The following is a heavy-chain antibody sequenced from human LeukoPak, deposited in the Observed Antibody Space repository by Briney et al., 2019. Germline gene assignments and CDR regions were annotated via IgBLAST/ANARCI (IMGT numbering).Heavy chain of an antibody. D-gene: IGHD5-24*01. J-gene: IGHJ4*02. CDR1: GYTFTSYS. CDR2: INPSGGTT. Sequence: ASVKVSCKAAGYTFTSYSMHWVRQAPGQGLEWMGIINPSGGTTTYAQKFQGRVTMTRDTSISTAYMELSRLRSDDTAVYYCARETRRDGYVFDYWGQGTLVTVSS. V-gene: IGHV1-46*01. CDR3: ARETRRDGYVFDY.